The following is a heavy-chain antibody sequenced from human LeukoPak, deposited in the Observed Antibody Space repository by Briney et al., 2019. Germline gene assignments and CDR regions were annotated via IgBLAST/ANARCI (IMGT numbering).Heavy chain of an antibody. CDR1: GGSISSGGYY. CDR3: ARGRALRFLEWFTSDY. Sequence: SQTLSLTCTVSGGSISSGGYYWSWIRQHPGKGLEWIGYIYYSGSTYYNPSLKSRVTISVDTSKNQFSLKLSSVTAADTAVYYCARGRALRFLEWFTSDYWGQGTLVTVSS. J-gene: IGHJ4*02. V-gene: IGHV4-31*03. D-gene: IGHD3-3*01. CDR2: IYYSGST.